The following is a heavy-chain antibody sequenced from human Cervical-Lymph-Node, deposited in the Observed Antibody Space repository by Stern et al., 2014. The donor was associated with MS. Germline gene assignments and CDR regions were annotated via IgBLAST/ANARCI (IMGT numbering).Heavy chain of an antibody. CDR2: ISWNSGSI. Sequence: EVQLVESGGGLVQPGRSLRLSCAASGFTFDDYAMHWVRQAPGKGLEWVSGISWNSGSIGYADSVKGRFTISRDNAKNSLYLQMNSLRAEDTALYYCAKDMGRGYCSSTSCYGTGPYYYYYGMDVWGQGTTVTVSS. V-gene: IGHV3-9*01. CDR3: AKDMGRGYCSSTSCYGTGPYYYYYGMDV. J-gene: IGHJ6*02. D-gene: IGHD2-2*01. CDR1: GFTFDDYA.